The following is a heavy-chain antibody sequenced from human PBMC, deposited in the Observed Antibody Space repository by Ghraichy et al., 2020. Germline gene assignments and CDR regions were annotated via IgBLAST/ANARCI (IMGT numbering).Heavy chain of an antibody. CDR2: ISAYNGNT. CDR3: ARDDWNDRHYLDY. D-gene: IGHD1-1*01. CDR1: GYTFTNYG. J-gene: IGHJ4*02. V-gene: IGHV1-18*01. Sequence: ASVKVSCKASGYTFTNYGITWVRQAPGQGLEWMGWISAYNGNTNYAQNLQGRVTMTTDTSTSAAYMELRSLRSDDTAVYYCARDDWNDRHYLDYWGQGTLVTVSS.